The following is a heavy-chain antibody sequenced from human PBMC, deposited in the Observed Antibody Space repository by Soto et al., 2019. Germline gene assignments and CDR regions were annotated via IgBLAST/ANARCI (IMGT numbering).Heavy chain of an antibody. D-gene: IGHD3-10*01. CDR1: GGSISSGGYS. J-gene: IGHJ4*02. CDR3: ARERGVRGYFDY. V-gene: IGHV4-30-2*01. CDR2: IYHSGST. Sequence: PSETLSLTCAVSGGSISSGGYSWSWIRQPPGKGLEWIGYIYHSGSTYYSPSLKSRVTISVDRSKNQFSLELSSVTAADTAVYYCARERGVRGYFDYWGQGTLVTVSS.